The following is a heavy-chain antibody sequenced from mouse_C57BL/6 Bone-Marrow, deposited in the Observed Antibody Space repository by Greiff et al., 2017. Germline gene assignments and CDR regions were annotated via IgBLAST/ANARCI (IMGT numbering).Heavy chain of an antibody. Sequence: EVQVVESGGGLVKPGGSLKLSCAASGFTFSSYAMSWVRQTPEKRLEWVATISDGGSYTYYPDNVKGRFTISRDNAKNNLYLQMSHLKSEDIAMYYCARDYYGSSYGADWGQGTLVTVSA. J-gene: IGHJ3*01. CDR2: ISDGGSYT. V-gene: IGHV5-4*01. CDR1: GFTFSSYA. D-gene: IGHD1-1*01. CDR3: ARDYYGSSYGAD.